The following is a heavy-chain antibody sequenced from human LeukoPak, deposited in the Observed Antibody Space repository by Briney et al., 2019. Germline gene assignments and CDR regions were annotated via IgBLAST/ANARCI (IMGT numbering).Heavy chain of an antibody. J-gene: IGHJ6*03. CDR2: ISGSGGST. Sequence: PGGSLRLSCAASGFTFSSYAMSWVRQAPGKGLEWVSAISGSGGSTYYADSVKGRFTISRDNSKNTLYLQMNSLRAEDTAVYYCATDSSVYYYMDVWGKGTTVTVSS. V-gene: IGHV3-23*01. CDR3: ATDSSVYYYMDV. CDR1: GFTFSSYA. D-gene: IGHD2-15*01.